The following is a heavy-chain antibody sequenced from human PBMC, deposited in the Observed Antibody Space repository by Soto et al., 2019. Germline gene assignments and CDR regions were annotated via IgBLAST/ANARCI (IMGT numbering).Heavy chain of an antibody. V-gene: IGHV1-69*13. J-gene: IGHJ6*02. Sequence: SVKVSCKASGGTFSDSTINWVRQAPGQRLEWMGGIIPIFDTANYAEEFQGVVTITADESTSTSFMEVSSLGSEDTAVYYCARNGTPTGYSYCMDVRRQGTMVTFSS. CDR1: GGTFSDST. CDR3: ARNGTPTGYSYCMDV. CDR2: IIPIFDTA. D-gene: IGHD1-1*01.